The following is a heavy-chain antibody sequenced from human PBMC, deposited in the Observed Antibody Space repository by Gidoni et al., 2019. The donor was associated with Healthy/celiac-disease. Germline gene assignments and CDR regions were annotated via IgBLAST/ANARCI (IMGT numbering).Heavy chain of an antibody. CDR1: GFTFSSYA. V-gene: IGHV3-30-3*01. J-gene: IGHJ4*02. Sequence: QVQLVESGGGVVQPGRSLRLSCAASGFTFSSYAMHWVRQAPGKGLEWVAVISYDGSNKYYADSVKGRFTISRDNSKNTLYLQMNSLRAEDTAVYYCARDNGPIAVAGFFDYWGQGTLVTVSS. CDR2: ISYDGSNK. D-gene: IGHD6-19*01. CDR3: ARDNGPIAVAGFFDY.